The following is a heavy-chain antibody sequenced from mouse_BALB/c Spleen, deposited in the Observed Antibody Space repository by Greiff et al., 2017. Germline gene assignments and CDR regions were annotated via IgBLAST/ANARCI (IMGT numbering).Heavy chain of an antibody. CDR3: ARFYGKGGYYFDY. D-gene: IGHD2-1*01. CDR2: ISYSGST. CDR1: GYSITSDYA. V-gene: IGHV3-2*02. J-gene: IGHJ2*01. Sequence: EVQLQESGPGLVKPSQSLSLTCTVTGYSITSDYAWNWIRQFPGNKLEWMGYISYSGSTSYNPSLKSRISITRDTSKNQFFLQLNSVTTEDTATYYCARFYGKGGYYFDYWGQGTTLTVSS.